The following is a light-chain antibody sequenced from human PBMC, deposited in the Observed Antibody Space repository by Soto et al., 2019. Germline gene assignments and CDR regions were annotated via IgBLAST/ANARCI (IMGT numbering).Light chain of an antibody. Sequence: IVMTQSPATLSVSPGERATLSCRASQSVSSNLAWYQQKPGQAPRLLIYGASTRATGIPARFSGSGSGTEFTLTISSLQSEDFAVYYCQQYNTWLRTFGQGTKVDIK. V-gene: IGKV3-15*01. J-gene: IGKJ1*01. CDR1: QSVSSN. CDR3: QQYNTWLRT. CDR2: GAS.